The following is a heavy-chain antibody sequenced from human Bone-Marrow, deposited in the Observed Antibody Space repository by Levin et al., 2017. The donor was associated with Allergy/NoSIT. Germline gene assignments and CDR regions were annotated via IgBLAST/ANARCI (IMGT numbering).Heavy chain of an antibody. J-gene: IGHJ6*03. D-gene: IGHD5-18*01. Sequence: PSETLSLTCTVSGGSISSGNDYWSWIRLPAGKGLEWIGRMYASGSTNYNPSLKSRVTLSVDTSKNQFSLKLSSVHAADTAVYYCARDRRGHKYGPNTDDYYYYMDVWGKGTTVTVSS. CDR2: MYASGST. CDR1: GGSISSGNDY. V-gene: IGHV4-61*02. CDR3: ARDRRGHKYGPNTDDYYYYMDV.